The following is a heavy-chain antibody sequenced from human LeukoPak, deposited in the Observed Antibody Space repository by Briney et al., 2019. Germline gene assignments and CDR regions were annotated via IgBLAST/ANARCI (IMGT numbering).Heavy chain of an antibody. CDR3: AKGRLGVRSNFDY. CDR2: ISGSGGST. Sequence: GGSLRLSCAASGFTFSSYAMTWVRQAPGRGLEWVSVISGSGGSTFYADSVKGRFTISRDNSKNTLFLQMNSLRAEDTAVYSCAKGRLGVRSNFDYWGQGILVTVSS. CDR1: GFTFSSYA. J-gene: IGHJ4*02. D-gene: IGHD3-3*01. V-gene: IGHV3-23*01.